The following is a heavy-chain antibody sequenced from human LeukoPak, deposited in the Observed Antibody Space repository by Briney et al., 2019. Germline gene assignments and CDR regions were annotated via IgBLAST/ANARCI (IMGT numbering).Heavy chain of an antibody. Sequence: SETLSLTCTVSGGSISSYYWSWIRQPAGKGLEWIGRTYTSGSTNYNPSLKSRVTMSVDTSKNQFSLKLSSVTAADTAVYYCARARFVQLLSRYYYGMDVWGQGTTVTVSS. CDR3: ARARFVQLLSRYYYGMDV. J-gene: IGHJ6*02. D-gene: IGHD3-10*01. CDR2: TYTSGST. CDR1: GGSISSYY. V-gene: IGHV4-4*07.